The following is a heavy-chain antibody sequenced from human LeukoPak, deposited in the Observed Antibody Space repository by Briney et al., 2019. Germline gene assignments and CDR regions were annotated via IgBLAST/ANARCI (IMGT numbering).Heavy chain of an antibody. V-gene: IGHV3-7*01. Sequence: GGSLRLSCAASGFTFSSYWMTWVRQAPGKGLEWVANIQQDGSGKYYVDSVKGRFTISRDNAKSSLYLQMNSLRAEDTAVYYCARDQVADYWGQGTLVTVSS. CDR1: GFTFSSYW. CDR3: ARDQVADY. D-gene: IGHD2-15*01. CDR2: IQQDGSGK. J-gene: IGHJ4*02.